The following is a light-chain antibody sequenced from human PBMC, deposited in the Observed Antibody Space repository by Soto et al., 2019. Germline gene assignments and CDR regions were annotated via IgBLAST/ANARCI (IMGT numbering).Light chain of an antibody. V-gene: IGKV1-39*01. CDR1: QSISTY. CDR2: AAS. Sequence: DIQMTQSPSSLSASVGDRVTIACRASQSISTYLNWYQQTPGKAPKLLIYAASNLQSGVPSRFSGSGSGREFTLTISSLQPEDFATYYCQQSYTMPFTFGPGTKVDI. J-gene: IGKJ3*01. CDR3: QQSYTMPFT.